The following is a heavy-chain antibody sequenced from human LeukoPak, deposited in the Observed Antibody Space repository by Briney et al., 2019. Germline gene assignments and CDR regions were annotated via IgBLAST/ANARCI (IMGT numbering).Heavy chain of an antibody. CDR1: GFTLGSYE. J-gene: IGHJ4*02. V-gene: IGHV3-48*03. CDR2: ISGGGEST. Sequence: GGSLRLSCAASGFTLGSYEMNWVRHAPGRGLEWVSHISGGGESTVYPDAVKGRFTISRDNAKNSLCLQMNSLRVEDTGVYYCARRSGRRYEYWGQGVLVTVSP. D-gene: IGHD5-24*01. CDR3: ARRSGRRYEY.